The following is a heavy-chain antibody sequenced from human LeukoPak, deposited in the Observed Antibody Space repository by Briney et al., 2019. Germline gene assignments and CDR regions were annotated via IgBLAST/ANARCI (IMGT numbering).Heavy chain of an antibody. CDR2: INAGNGNT. D-gene: IGHD4-17*01. CDR1: GYTFTSYA. CDR3: ARDQPTVTTGLDY. J-gene: IGHJ4*02. V-gene: IGHV1-3*01. Sequence: ASVKVSWKASGYTFTSYAMHWVRQAPGQRLEWMGWINAGNGNTKYSQKFQGRVTITRDTSASTAYMELGSLRSEDTAVYYCARDQPTVTTGLDYWGQGALVTVSS.